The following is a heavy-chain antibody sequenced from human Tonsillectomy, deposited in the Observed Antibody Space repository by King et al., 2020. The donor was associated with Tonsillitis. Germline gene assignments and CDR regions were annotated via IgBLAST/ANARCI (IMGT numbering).Heavy chain of an antibody. V-gene: IGHV5-51*01. D-gene: IGHD5-18*01. J-gene: IGHJ5*02. Sequence: VQLVESGAEVKKPGESLKISCKGSGYSFTSYWIGWVRQMPGKGLEWMGIIYPDDSDTRYSPSFQGQVTISADKSISTAYLQWSSLKASDTAMYYCARGPLLSQLTVGNWFDPWGQGTLVTVSS. CDR1: GYSFTSYW. CDR3: ARGPLLSQLTVGNWFDP. CDR2: IYPDDSDT.